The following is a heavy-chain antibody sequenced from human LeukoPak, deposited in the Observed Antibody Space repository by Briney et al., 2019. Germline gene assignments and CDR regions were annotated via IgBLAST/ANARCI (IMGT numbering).Heavy chain of an antibody. Sequence: GRSLRLSCAASGFTFDDYAMHWVRQAPGKGLEWVSGINWNSGNIGYADSVKGRFTISRDNAKNSLFLQMNSLTAEDTALYYCAKDGGRRNRWFDVFDMWGQGTMVTVSS. V-gene: IGHV3-9*01. CDR3: AKDGGRRNRWFDVFDM. CDR2: INWNSGNI. CDR1: GFTFDDYA. J-gene: IGHJ3*02. D-gene: IGHD4-23*01.